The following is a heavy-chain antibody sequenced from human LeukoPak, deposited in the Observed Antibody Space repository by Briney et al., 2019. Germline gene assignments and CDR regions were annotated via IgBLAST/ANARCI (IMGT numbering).Heavy chain of an antibody. J-gene: IGHJ2*01. CDR1: GFSFSSYA. CDR3: ARGGAYLDL. D-gene: IGHD1-26*01. CDR2: ISGSGGST. V-gene: IGHV3-23*01. Sequence: PGGSLRLSCAAYGFSFSSYAMSWVRQAPGKGLEWVSGISGSGGSTYYADSVKGRFTISRDNAKNTLYLQMNSLRAEDTAVYYCARGGAYLDLWGRGTLVTVSA.